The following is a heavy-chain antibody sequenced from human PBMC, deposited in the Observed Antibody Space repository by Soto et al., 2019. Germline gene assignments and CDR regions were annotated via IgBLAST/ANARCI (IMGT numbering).Heavy chain of an antibody. CDR2: IYSGGST. Sequence: GGSLTLSCAASGLSVSSNYMSWVRQAPGKGLEWVSVIYSGGSTYYADSVKGRFTISRDNAKNSLYLQMDSLRGEDTAFYFCARDHDEDFGYDLDYFDYWGQGTLVTVSS. CDR1: GLSVSSNY. V-gene: IGHV3-53*05. CDR3: ARDHDEDFGYDLDYFDY. J-gene: IGHJ4*02. D-gene: IGHD5-12*01.